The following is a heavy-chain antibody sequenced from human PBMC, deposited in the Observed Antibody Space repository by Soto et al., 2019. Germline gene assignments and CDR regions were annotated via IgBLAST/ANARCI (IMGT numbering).Heavy chain of an antibody. V-gene: IGHV3-23*01. Sequence: GGSLRLFSAASGFTFTESAMDWVRQAPGKGLEWVASITDTGDSTWYAESVRGRLSISRDNSKNTLYLQMNSLRGDDTAVYYCAKGRGSGWAWFLDNWGQGTLVTVSS. CDR3: AKGRGSGWAWFLDN. D-gene: IGHD6-19*01. J-gene: IGHJ4*02. CDR2: ITDTGDST. CDR1: GFTFTESA.